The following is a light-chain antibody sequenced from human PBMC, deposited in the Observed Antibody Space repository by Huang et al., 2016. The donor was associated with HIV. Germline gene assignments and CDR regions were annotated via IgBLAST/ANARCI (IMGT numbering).Light chain of an antibody. CDR3: QQYGSSPLVT. J-gene: IGKJ5*01. CDR2: GAS. Sequence: EIVLTPSPGTLSLSPGERATLSCRASQSVSGSYLAWYQQKPGQAPRLLIYGASSRATGIPDSFRGSVSGTDFPLTISRLEPEDFAVYYCQQYGSSPLVTFGQGTRLEI. CDR1: QSVSGSY. V-gene: IGKV3-20*01.